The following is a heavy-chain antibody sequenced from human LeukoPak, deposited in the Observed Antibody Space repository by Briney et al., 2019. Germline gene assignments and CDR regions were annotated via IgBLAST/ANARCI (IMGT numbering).Heavy chain of an antibody. J-gene: IGHJ3*02. Sequence: SETLSLTCTVSGGSISSGDYYWSWIRQPPGKGLEWIGYIYYSGSTYYNPSLKSRVTISVDTSKNQFSLKLSSVTAADTAVYYCARSDSSSWYDDAFDIWGQGTMVTVSS. CDR1: GGSISSGDYY. CDR3: ARSDSSSWYDDAFDI. CDR2: IYYSGST. D-gene: IGHD6-13*01. V-gene: IGHV4-30-4*08.